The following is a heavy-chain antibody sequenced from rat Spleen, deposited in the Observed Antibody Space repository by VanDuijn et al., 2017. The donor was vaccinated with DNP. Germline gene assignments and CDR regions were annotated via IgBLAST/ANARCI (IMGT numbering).Heavy chain of an antibody. CDR2: ISYDGSDT. Sequence: EVQLVESGGGLVQPGRSLKLSCAVSGITFSDHNMAWVRQAPKTSLEWVATISYDGSDTYYRDSMKGRFTISRDNAKSTLYLQMDSLRSEDTATSYCVGRPPPTRGPFDYWGQGVTVTVSS. V-gene: IGHV5-7*01. D-gene: IGHD1-4*01. CDR1: GITFSDHN. CDR3: VGRPPPTRGPFDY. J-gene: IGHJ2*01.